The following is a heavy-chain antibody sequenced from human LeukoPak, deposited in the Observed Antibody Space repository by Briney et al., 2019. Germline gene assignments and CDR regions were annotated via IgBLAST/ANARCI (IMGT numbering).Heavy chain of an antibody. V-gene: IGHV4-59*01. CDR2: VYYTGST. D-gene: IGHD3-9*01. CDR1: GGSISSYY. J-gene: IGHJ3*02. Sequence: KPSETLSPTCTVSGGSISSYYWSWVRQPPGKGLEWIGFVYYTGSTNYSPSLKSRVTISIDTSKNQFSLKLSSVTAADTAVYYCARAVRYFGQDAYDIWGQGTMVTVSS. CDR3: ARAVRYFGQDAYDI.